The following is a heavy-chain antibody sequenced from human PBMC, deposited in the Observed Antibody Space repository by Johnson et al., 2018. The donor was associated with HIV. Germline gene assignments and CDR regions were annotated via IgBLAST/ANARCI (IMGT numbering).Heavy chain of an antibody. V-gene: IGHV3-20*04. Sequence: VQLVESGGGVVRPGGSLRLSCAASGFTFDDYGMSWVRQAPGKGLEWVSGINWNGGSTGYADSVKGRFTISRDNSKNTLHLQMNSLRAEDTAVYYCAKCIWGSSLIDAFDIWGQGTMVTVSS. CDR1: GFTFDDYG. CDR2: INWNGGST. J-gene: IGHJ3*02. D-gene: IGHD6-13*01. CDR3: AKCIWGSSLIDAFDI.